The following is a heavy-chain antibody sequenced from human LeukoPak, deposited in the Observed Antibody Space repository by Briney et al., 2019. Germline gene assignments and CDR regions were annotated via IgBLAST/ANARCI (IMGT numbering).Heavy chain of an antibody. CDR1: GFTFTDYY. CDR2: IGDSGSPI. Sequence: GGSLRLSCVASGFTFTDYYMSWIRQAPGKGLEWISYIGDSGSPIYYADSVKGRFTISRDNAKNSLYLQMNNLRAEDTAMYYCARGAGPLFDPWGQGTLVTVSS. V-gene: IGHV3-11*01. CDR3: ARGAGPLFDP. J-gene: IGHJ5*02.